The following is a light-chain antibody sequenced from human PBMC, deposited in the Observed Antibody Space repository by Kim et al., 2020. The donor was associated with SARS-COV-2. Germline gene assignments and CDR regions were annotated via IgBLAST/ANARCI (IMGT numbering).Light chain of an antibody. CDR1: SGHSSYV. Sequence: SVKLTCTLSSGHSSYVSAWHQQQPEKGPRYLMKLNSDGSHSKGDGIPDRFSGSNSGAERYLTISSLQSEDEADYYCQTWGTGTVVFGGGTQLTVL. V-gene: IGLV4-69*02. CDR3: QTWGTGTVV. J-gene: IGLJ2*01. CDR2: LNSDGSH.